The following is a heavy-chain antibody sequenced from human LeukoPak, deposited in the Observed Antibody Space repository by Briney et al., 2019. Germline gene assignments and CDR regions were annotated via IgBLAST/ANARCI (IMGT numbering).Heavy chain of an antibody. J-gene: IGHJ4*02. CDR3: ARETPPYGPSDY. CDR2: INPSGGST. D-gene: IGHD3-10*01. Sequence: GASVKVSCKASGYTFTSYYMHWVRQAPGQGLEWMGIINPSGGSTSYTQKLQGRVTMTRDTSTSTVYMELSSLRSEDTAVYYCARETPPYGPSDYWGQGTLVTISS. CDR1: GYTFTSYY. V-gene: IGHV1-46*01.